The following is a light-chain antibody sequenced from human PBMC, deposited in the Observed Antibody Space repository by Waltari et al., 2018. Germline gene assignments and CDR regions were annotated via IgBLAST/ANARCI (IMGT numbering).Light chain of an antibody. J-gene: IGKJ1*01. V-gene: IGKV1-5*03. CDR2: KAS. CDR3: QQYNTYPWT. CDR1: QSTSSF. Sequence: DIQMTQSPSTLSASVGDRVTITCRASQSTSSFLAWYQQKPGKAPKLLIYKASSLESGVPSRFSGSGSGTEFTLTISRLLPDDFATYYCQQYNTYPWTFGQGTKVEIK.